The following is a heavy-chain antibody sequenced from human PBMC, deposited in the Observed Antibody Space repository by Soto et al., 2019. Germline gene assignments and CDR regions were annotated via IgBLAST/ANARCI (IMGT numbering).Heavy chain of an antibody. CDR2: IYHSGST. D-gene: IGHD6-6*01. J-gene: IGHJ2*01. CDR1: SGSISSSNW. CDR3: PRAVVAARPLGRSWYFDL. V-gene: IGHV4-4*02. Sequence: SETLSLTCAVSSGSISSSNWWSWVRQPPGKGLEWIGEIYHSGSTNYNPSLKSRVTISVDKSKNQFSLKLSSVTAADTAVYYCPRAVVAARPLGRSWYFDLWGRGTLVTISS.